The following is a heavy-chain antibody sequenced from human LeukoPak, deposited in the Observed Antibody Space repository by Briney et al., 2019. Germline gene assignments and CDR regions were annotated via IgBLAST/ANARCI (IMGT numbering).Heavy chain of an antibody. V-gene: IGHV3-7*04. CDR1: EFTFSNYW. J-gene: IGHJ4*02. Sequence: GGSLRLSCAASEFTFSNYWMSWVRQAPGKGLEWVANIKEDGSVTYYVDSVKGRFTISRDNAKSSLYLQMNSLRVEDTAIYYCARDYDGVRGHWWGQGTLVPDSS. D-gene: IGHD2-8*01. CDR3: ARDYDGVRGHW. CDR2: IKEDGSVT.